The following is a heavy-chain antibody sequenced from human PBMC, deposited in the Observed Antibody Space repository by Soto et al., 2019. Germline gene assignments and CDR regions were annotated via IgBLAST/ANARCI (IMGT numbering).Heavy chain of an antibody. Sequence: QVQLVESGGGVVQPGRSLRLSCAASGFTFSSYGMHWVRQAPGKGLERVAVIWYDGSNKYYADSVKGRFTISRDNSKNTLYLQMNRLRSAGTAVYYCARDESHRDFGGPYGSRNWFDHWGQGTLVTVSS. D-gene: IGHD3-10*01. CDR1: GFTFSSYG. V-gene: IGHV3-33*01. J-gene: IGHJ5*02. CDR3: ARDESHRDFGGPYGSRNWFDH. CDR2: IWYDGSNK.